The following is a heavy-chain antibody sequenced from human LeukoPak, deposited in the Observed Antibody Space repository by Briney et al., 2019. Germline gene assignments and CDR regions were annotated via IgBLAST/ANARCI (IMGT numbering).Heavy chain of an antibody. CDR1: GGSISSGGYY. J-gene: IGHJ5*02. CDR2: IYHSGGT. D-gene: IGHD2-2*01. Sequence: PSETLSLTCTVSGGSISSGGYYWSWIRQPPGKGLEWIGYIYHSGGTYYNPSLKSRVTISVDRSKNQFSLKLSSVTAADTAVYYCARHCSSTSCSKTQFDPWGQGTLVTVSS. CDR3: ARHCSSTSCSKTQFDP. V-gene: IGHV4-30-2*01.